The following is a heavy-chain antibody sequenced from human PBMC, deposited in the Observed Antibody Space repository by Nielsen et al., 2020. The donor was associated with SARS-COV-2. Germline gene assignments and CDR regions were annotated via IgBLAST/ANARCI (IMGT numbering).Heavy chain of an antibody. D-gene: IGHD5-18*01. CDR1: GFTFSYYT. J-gene: IGHJ4*02. CDR2: ISTSGDYI. V-gene: IGHV3-21*01. Sequence: GGSLRLSCAASGFTFSYYTMHWVRQAPGKGLEWVSSISTSGDYIYYADLVQGRFAISRDNAKDSLYLQMNSLGAEDTAMYYCARDRSGYAFDFWGQGALVTVSS. CDR3: ARDRSGYAFDF.